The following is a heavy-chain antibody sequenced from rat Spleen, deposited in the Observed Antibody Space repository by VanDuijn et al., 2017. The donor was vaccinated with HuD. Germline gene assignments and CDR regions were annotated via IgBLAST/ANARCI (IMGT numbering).Heavy chain of an antibody. CDR1: GFTFDDYY. V-gene: IGHV5-27*01. D-gene: IGHD1-6*01. Sequence: EVQLVESGGGLVQPGRSLKLSCAASGFTFDDYYMAWVRQAPTKGLEWVAYISTGGVNTYYRDSVKGRFTVSRDNAKSTLNLQMDSLRSEDTATYYCSTAGSGLDYYYAGGFDYWGQGVMVTVSS. CDR2: ISTGGVNT. CDR3: STAGSGLDYYYAGGFDY. J-gene: IGHJ2*01.